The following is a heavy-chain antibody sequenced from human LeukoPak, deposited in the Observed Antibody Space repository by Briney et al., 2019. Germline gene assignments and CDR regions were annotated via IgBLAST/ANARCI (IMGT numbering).Heavy chain of an antibody. CDR1: GFTFSSYS. V-gene: IGHV3-21*01. Sequence: GGSLRLSCAASGFTFSSYSMNWVRQAPGKGLEWVSSISSSSSYIYYADSVKGRFTVSRDNAKNSLYLQMNSLRAEDTAVYYCARAYGGVINLDYWGQGTLVTVSS. CDR2: ISSSSSYI. J-gene: IGHJ4*02. CDR3: ARAYGGVINLDY. D-gene: IGHD3-16*01.